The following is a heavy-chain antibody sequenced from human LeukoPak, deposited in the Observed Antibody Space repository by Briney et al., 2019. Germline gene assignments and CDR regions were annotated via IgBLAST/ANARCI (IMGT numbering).Heavy chain of an antibody. CDR3: ARGLDYGVVGHWFDP. D-gene: IGHD4-17*01. Sequence: SETLSLTCTVSGGSISRYYWSWIRQPPGKGLEWIGYIYYSGSTNYNPSLKSRVTISVDTSKNQFSLKLSSVTAADTAVYYCARGLDYGVVGHWFDPWGQGTLVTVSS. V-gene: IGHV4-59*01. J-gene: IGHJ5*02. CDR2: IYYSGST. CDR1: GGSISRYY.